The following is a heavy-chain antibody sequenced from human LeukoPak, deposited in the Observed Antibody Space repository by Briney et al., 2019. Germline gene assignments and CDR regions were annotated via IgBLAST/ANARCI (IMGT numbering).Heavy chain of an antibody. D-gene: IGHD3-10*01. CDR2: INSDGSST. Sequence: GGSLRLSCAASGFTFSSYWMHWVRQAPGKGLVWVSRINSDGSSTSYADSVKGRFTISRDNAKSTLYLQMNSLRAEDTAMYYCANAMVRGARLDYWGQGTLVTVSS. CDR3: ANAMVRGARLDY. J-gene: IGHJ4*02. CDR1: GFTFSSYW. V-gene: IGHV3-74*01.